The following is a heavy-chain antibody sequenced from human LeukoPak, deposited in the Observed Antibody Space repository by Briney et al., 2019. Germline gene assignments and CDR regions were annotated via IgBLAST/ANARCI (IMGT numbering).Heavy chain of an antibody. Sequence: PGGSLRLSCAASGFTVSNNYMSWVRQAPGKGLEWVSVIYSGGMTYNADSVKGRFTISRDNSKNTLYLQMNSLSAEDTAVYYCARGALYSSNAFDIWGQGTMVTVSS. V-gene: IGHV3-53*01. CDR1: GFTVSNNY. D-gene: IGHD5-18*01. CDR3: ARGALYSSNAFDI. CDR2: IYSGGMT. J-gene: IGHJ3*02.